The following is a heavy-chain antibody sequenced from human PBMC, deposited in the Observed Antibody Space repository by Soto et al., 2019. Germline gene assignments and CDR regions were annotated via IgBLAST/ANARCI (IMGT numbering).Heavy chain of an antibody. D-gene: IGHD2-2*02. CDR1: GGSISSYY. Sequence: SETLSLTCTVSGGSISSYYWGWIPQPPGKGLEWIGYIYYSGRTNYNPSLKSRVTISVDTSKNQFSLKLSSVTAADTAVYYCARGYCSSTICYIWDNWFDPWGQGTLVTVSS. CDR3: ARGYCSSTICYIWDNWFDP. CDR2: IYYSGRT. J-gene: IGHJ5*02. V-gene: IGHV4-59*01.